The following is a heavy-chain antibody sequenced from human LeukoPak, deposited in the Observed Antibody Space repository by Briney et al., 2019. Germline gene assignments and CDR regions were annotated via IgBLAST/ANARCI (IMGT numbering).Heavy chain of an antibody. CDR1: GFTFDDYA. J-gene: IGHJ4*02. CDR2: ISWNSGSI. Sequence: GGSLRLSCAPSGFTFDDYAMHWVRQAPGKGLAWVSGISWNSGSIGHADSVKGRITISRDNAKNSLYLQMNSLNAEDTALYLCAKDTQPHSSGWYYFDYWGQGTLVTVSS. V-gene: IGHV3-9*01. CDR3: AKDTQPHSSGWYYFDY. D-gene: IGHD6-19*01.